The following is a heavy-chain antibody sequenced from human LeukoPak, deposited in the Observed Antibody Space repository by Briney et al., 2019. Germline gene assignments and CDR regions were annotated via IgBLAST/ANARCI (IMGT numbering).Heavy chain of an antibody. CDR2: IYSGGST. D-gene: IGHD2-15*01. J-gene: IGHJ5*02. Sequence: GGFLRLSCAASGFTVSSNYMSWVRQAPGKGLEWVSVIYSGGSTYYADSVKGRFTISRDNSKNTLYLQMNSLRAEDTAVYYCAREYCSGGSCYNNWFDPWGQGTLVTVSS. V-gene: IGHV3-53*01. CDR1: GFTVSSNY. CDR3: AREYCSGGSCYNNWFDP.